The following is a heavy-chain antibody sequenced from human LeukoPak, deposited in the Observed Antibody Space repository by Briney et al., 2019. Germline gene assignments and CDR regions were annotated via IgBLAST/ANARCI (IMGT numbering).Heavy chain of an antibody. CDR2: ISGSGGST. CDR3: ASAQWLVRVDY. V-gene: IGHV3-23*01. Sequence: GGSLRLSCAASGFTFSSYAMSWVRQAPGKGLEWVAAISGSGGSTYYADSVKGRFTISRDNSKNTLYLQMNSLRAEDTAVYYCASAQWLVRVDYWGQGTLVTVSS. D-gene: IGHD6-19*01. CDR1: GFTFSSYA. J-gene: IGHJ4*02.